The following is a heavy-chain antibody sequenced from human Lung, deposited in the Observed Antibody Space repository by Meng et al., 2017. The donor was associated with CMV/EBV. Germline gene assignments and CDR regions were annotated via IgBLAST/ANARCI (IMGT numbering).Heavy chain of an antibody. CDR2: INANSGAT. V-gene: IGHV1-2*02. D-gene: IGHD3-22*01. Sequence: TFTGYYRHWVRQAPGQGIEWMGWINANSGATNYAQKFQGRVTMTRDTSITTAYMELSRLRSDDTALYYCARFNAIFYDSSGHYYDHWGQGTLVTVSS. J-gene: IGHJ4*02. CDR3: ARFNAIFYDSSGHYYDH. CDR1: TFTGYY.